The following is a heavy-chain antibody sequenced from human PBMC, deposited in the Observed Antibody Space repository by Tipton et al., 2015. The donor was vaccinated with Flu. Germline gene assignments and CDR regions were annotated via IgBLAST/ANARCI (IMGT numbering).Heavy chain of an antibody. V-gene: IGHV4-61*01. Sequence: TLSLTCTVSGGSVSSGSYYWSWIRQPPGKGLEWIGYIYYNGNTNYNPSLKSRVIISQDTSMNQFSLKLSSVTAADTAVYYCSRESGGSFDYWGQGTLVSVSS. CDR2: IYYNGNT. CDR3: SRESGGSFDY. CDR1: GGSVSSGSYY. D-gene: IGHD3-10*01. J-gene: IGHJ4*02.